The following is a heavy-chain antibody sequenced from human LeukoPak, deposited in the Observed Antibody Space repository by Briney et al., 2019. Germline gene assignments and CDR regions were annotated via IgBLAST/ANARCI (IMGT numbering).Heavy chain of an antibody. Sequence: GASVKVSCKASGYTFTGYYMHWVRQAPGQGVEWMGWINPNSGGTNYAQKFQGRVTMTRDTSISTAYMELSRLRSDDTAVYYCARDQRPRRDGYNYGYWGQGTLVTASS. V-gene: IGHV1-2*02. CDR3: ARDQRPRRDGYNYGY. D-gene: IGHD5-24*01. CDR1: GYTFTGYY. J-gene: IGHJ4*02. CDR2: INPNSGGT.